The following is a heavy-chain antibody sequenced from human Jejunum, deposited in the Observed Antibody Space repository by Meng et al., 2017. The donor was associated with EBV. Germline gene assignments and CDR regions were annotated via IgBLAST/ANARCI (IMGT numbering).Heavy chain of an antibody. V-gene: IGHV3-15*01. D-gene: IGHD3-16*01. J-gene: IGHJ4*02. CDR2: IKRTTDGGTT. CDR1: GFTLTNSH. Sequence: VLLVGSGGGLVKPGESLRLSCAASGFTLTNSHMTWVRQAPGKGLEWVGRIKRTTDGGTTDYAAPVKGRFTISRDDSKNTLYLQMNSLKTEDTAVYYCTDVGGDMIWGQGILVTVSS. CDR3: TDVGGDMI.